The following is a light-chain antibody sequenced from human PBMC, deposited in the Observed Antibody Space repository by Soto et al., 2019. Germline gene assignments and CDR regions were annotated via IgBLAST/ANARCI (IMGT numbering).Light chain of an antibody. CDR2: DVY. CDR1: SSDVGSYDY. J-gene: IGLJ1*01. CDR3: SSYVGTNSYV. Sequence: QSVLIQPPSVSGSPGQSVTISCTGTSSDVGSYDYVSWYQHHPGTVPKLIIYDVYKRPSGVPDRFSGSKSGNTAALTVSGLQAEDEADYYCSSYVGTNSYVFGTGTKVTVL. V-gene: IGLV2-8*01.